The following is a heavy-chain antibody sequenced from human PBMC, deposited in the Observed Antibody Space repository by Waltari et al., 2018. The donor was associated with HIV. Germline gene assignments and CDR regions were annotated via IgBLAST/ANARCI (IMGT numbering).Heavy chain of an antibody. V-gene: IGHV3-15*01. J-gene: IGHJ3*01. D-gene: IGHD5-12*01. CDR1: QLTFEDFW. CDR3: TTGGYPTEAFDV. Sequence: VQVVESEGRLVKPGGSLRVSCPSLQLTFEDFWLTWVRQAPGKGLEWVGRIKSKRDGGATDYAASVKGRFVISRDDSQNTLYLQMSGLRTEDTAMYYCTTGGYPTEAFDVWGQGTMVTVSP. CDR2: IKSKRDGGAT.